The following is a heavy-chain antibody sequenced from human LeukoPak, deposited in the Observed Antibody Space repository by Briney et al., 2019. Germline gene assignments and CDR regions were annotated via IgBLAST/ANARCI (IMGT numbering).Heavy chain of an antibody. CDR3: ARARLRYSGGCFDY. CDR1: GFTFSSYW. Sequence: GGSLRLSCAASGFTFSSYWMSWVRQAPGKGLEWVANIKQDGSEKYYVDSVKGRFTISRDNAKNSLYLQMNSLRAEDTAVYYCARARLRYSGGCFDYWGQGTLVTVSS. V-gene: IGHV3-7*01. CDR2: IKQDGSEK. D-gene: IGHD6-19*01. J-gene: IGHJ4*02.